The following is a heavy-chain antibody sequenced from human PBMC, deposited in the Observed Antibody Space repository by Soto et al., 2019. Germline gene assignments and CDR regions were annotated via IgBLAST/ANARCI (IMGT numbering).Heavy chain of an antibody. V-gene: IGHV1-18*01. CDR1: GYTFTSYG. J-gene: IGHJ6*02. CDR3: ARDRCSGGSCYQADYGMDV. D-gene: IGHD2-15*01. CDR2: ISAYNGNT. Sequence: ASVKVSCEASGYTFTSYGISSVRQDHGQGLEWMGWISAYNGNTNYAQKLQGRVTMTTDTSASTAYMELSSLRSEDTAVYYCARDRCSGGSCYQADYGMDVWGQGTTVTVSS.